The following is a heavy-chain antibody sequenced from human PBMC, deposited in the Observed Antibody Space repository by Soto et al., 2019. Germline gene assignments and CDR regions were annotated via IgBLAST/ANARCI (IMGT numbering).Heavy chain of an antibody. D-gene: IGHD2-21*02. J-gene: IGHJ6*03. Sequence: GGSLRLSCAASGFSFSTSWMHWVRQVPGKGLLWGSRISSDGSDTNYADSVRGRLSISRDNAKNMLYLQMNSLSVEDTAIYYCARDLALVPRGDWAFMDFWGKGTTVIVSS. CDR3: ARDLALVPRGDWAFMDF. CDR1: GFSFSTSW. V-gene: IGHV3-74*01. CDR2: ISSDGSDT.